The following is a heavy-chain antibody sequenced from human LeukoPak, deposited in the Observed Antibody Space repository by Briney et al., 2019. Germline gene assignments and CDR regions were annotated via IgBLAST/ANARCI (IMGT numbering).Heavy chain of an antibody. V-gene: IGHV1-69*13. CDR3: ARGGGSFAPFDI. J-gene: IGHJ3*02. CDR2: IIPIFGTA. Sequence: SVRVSCKASGGTFSSYATSWVRQGPGEGREWMGGIIPIFGTAKYAQKFQGRVTITAEESTSTAYLELSSLRSEDTAVYYCARGGGSFAPFDICGQGTMVTVSS. D-gene: IGHD1-26*01. CDR1: GGTFSSYA.